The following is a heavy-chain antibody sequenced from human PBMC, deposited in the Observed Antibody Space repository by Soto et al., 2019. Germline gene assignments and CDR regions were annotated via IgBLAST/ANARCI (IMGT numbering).Heavy chain of an antibody. V-gene: IGHV3-30-3*01. CDR1: GFTFSSYA. CDR3: ARGATDRWSSSDNPSDRFYYYYYGMDV. J-gene: IGHJ6*02. Sequence: GGSLRLSCAASGFTFSSYAMHWVRQAPGKGLEWVAVISYDGSNKYYADSVKGRFTISRDNSKNTLYLQMNSLRAEDTAVYYCARGATDRWSSSDNPSDRFYYYYYGMDVWGQGTTVTVSS. D-gene: IGHD6-6*01. CDR2: ISYDGSNK.